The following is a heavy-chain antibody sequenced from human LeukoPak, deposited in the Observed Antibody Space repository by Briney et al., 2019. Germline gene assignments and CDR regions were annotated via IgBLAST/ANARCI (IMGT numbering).Heavy chain of an antibody. V-gene: IGHV3-30-3*01. CDR1: GFTFSSYA. CDR2: ISYDGSNK. CDR3: AKERHGYWPRY. J-gene: IGHJ4*02. D-gene: IGHD2-2*03. Sequence: PGGSLRLSCAASGFTFSSYAMHWVRQAPGKGLEWVAVISYDGSNKYYADSVKGRFTISRDNSKNTLYLQMNSLRAEDTAVYYCAKERHGYWPRYWGQGTLVTVSS.